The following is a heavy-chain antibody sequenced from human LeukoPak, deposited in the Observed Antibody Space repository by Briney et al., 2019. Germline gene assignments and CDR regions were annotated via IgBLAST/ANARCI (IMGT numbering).Heavy chain of an antibody. Sequence: RSGRSLRLSCAASGFTFSIYAMHWVRQAPGKGLEWVAVISYDGSNKYYADSVKGRFTISRDNSKNTLYLQMNSLRAEDTAVYYCEREDSSSFDYWGQGTLVTVSS. V-gene: IGHV3-30-3*01. CDR1: GFTFSIYA. J-gene: IGHJ4*02. CDR2: ISYDGSNK. CDR3: EREDSSSFDY. D-gene: IGHD6-6*01.